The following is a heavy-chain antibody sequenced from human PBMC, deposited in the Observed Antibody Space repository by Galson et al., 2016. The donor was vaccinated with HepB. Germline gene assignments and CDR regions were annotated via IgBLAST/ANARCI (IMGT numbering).Heavy chain of an antibody. D-gene: IGHD3-22*01. V-gene: IGHV1-3*01. CDR2: IYPGNGNT. CDR3: ARDQPHYFQASGYYDP. J-gene: IGHJ5*02. CDR1: GYTFTNYP. Sequence: SVKVSCKASGYTFTNYPMHWVHQAPGQRLEWMGWIYPGNGNTRYSQKFQGRVTITRDTSASTAYMELSSLSSEDTAIYYCARDQPHYFQASGYYDPWGQGTLVTVSS.